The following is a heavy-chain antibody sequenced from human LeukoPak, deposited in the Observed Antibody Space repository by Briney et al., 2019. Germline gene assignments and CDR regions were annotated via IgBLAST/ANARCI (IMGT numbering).Heavy chain of an antibody. CDR3: ARHGPLGIAARHFPDAFDI. V-gene: IGHV4-39*01. CDR2: IYYSGST. Sequence: KPSETLSLTCTVPGGSISSSSYYWGWIRQPPGKGLEWIGSIYYSGSTYYNPSLKSRVTISVDTSKNQFSLKLSSVTAADTAVYYCARHGPLGIAARHFPDAFDIWGQGTMVTVSS. J-gene: IGHJ3*02. D-gene: IGHD6-6*01. CDR1: GGSISSSSYY.